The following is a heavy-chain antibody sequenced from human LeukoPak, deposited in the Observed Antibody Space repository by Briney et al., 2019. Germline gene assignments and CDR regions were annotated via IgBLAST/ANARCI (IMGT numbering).Heavy chain of an antibody. Sequence: QASETLSLTCTVSGGSISSGGYSWNWIRQPPGKGLEWIGYIYDSGTTYYNPSLKSRVTMSVDRSKNQFSLKLNSVTAADTAVYYCANSQYDYGDSRNLDWFDPWGQGTLVTVSS. D-gene: IGHD4-17*01. CDR1: GGSISSGGYS. J-gene: IGHJ5*02. CDR3: ANSQYDYGDSRNLDWFDP. V-gene: IGHV4-30-2*01. CDR2: IYDSGTT.